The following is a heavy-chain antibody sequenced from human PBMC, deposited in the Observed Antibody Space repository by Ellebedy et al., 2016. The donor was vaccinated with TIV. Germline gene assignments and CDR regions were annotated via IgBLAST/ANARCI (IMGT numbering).Heavy chain of an antibody. CDR2: ISSSSSYI. J-gene: IGHJ4*02. V-gene: IGHV3-21*01. CDR3: ARDSGYYGSPGFDY. D-gene: IGHD3-10*01. Sequence: LSLTCAASGFAFSTYSMNWVRQAPGKGLEWVSSISSSSSYIYYADSVKGRFTISRDNAKNSLYLQMNSLRVEDTAVYYCARDSGYYGSPGFDYWGQGTLVTVSS. CDR1: GFAFSTYS.